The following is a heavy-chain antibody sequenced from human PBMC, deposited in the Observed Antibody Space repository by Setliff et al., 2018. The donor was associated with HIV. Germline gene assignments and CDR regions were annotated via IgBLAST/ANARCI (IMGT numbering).Heavy chain of an antibody. J-gene: IGHJ4*02. V-gene: IGHV4-39*01. CDR3: ARHQSGYNFSPFDN. Sequence: ASETLSLTCTVSSGSFSSRHYWGWIRQSPGKGPEWIGSVSYSGTTYYNPSLRSRITISVDTSKNQFSLIVSSVTAADTATYYCARHQSGYNFSPFDNWGLGSLVTVS. CDR2: VSYSGTT. D-gene: IGHD5-12*01. CDR1: SGSFSSRHY.